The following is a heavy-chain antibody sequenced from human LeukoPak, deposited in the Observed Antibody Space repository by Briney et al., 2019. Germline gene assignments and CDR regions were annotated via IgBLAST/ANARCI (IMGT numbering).Heavy chain of an antibody. D-gene: IGHD3-9*01. J-gene: IGHJ4*02. CDR2: INHSGST. CDR3: ARESNYDILTGYYKIFDY. CDR1: GVSFSGYY. Sequence: PSETLSLTCAVYGVSFSGYYWSWIRQPPGKGLEWVGEINHSGSTNYNPSLKSRVTISVDTSKNQFSLKLSSVTAADTAVYYCARESNYDILTGYYKIFDYWGQGTLVTVSS. V-gene: IGHV4-34*01.